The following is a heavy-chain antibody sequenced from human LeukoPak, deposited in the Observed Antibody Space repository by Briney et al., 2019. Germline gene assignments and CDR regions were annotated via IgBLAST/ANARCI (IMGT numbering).Heavy chain of an antibody. CDR1: GFTFSSYW. D-gene: IGHD6-13*01. V-gene: IGHV3-74*01. Sequence: GGSLRLSCAASGFTFSSYWMHWVRQAPGKGLVWVSRINSDGSSTSYADPVKGRFTISRDNAKNTLYLQMNSLRAEDTAVYYCARVRAAADHYYYYGMDVWGQGTTVTVSS. J-gene: IGHJ6*02. CDR3: ARVRAAADHYYYYGMDV. CDR2: INSDGSST.